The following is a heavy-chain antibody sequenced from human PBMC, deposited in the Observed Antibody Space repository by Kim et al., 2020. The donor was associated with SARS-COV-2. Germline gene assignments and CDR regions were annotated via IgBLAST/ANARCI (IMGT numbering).Heavy chain of an antibody. CDR2: T. V-gene: IGHV1-8*01. CDR3: ARGAVAGWVLY. D-gene: IGHD6-19*01. Sequence: TGYAQKFQGRVTMTRNTSISTAYMELSSLRSEDTAVYYCARGAVAGWVLYWGQGTLVTVSS. J-gene: IGHJ4*02.